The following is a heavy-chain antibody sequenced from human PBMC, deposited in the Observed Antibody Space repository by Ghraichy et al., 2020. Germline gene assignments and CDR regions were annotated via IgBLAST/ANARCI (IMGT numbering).Heavy chain of an antibody. CDR3: ARSSLATPFYFDY. CDR2: IYYSGST. J-gene: IGHJ4*02. D-gene: IGHD3-16*01. CDR1: GGSISSYY. Sequence: GSLSLTCTVSGGSISSYYWSWIRQPPGKGLEWIGYIYYSGSTNYNPSLKSRVTISVDTSKNQFSLKLSSVTAADTAVYYCARSSLATPFYFDYWGQGTLVTVSS. V-gene: IGHV4-59*01.